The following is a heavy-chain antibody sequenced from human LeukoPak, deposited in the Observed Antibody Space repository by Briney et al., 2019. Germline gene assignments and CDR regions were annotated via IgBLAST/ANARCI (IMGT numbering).Heavy chain of an antibody. J-gene: IGHJ3*02. V-gene: IGHV4-4*07. D-gene: IGHD6-13*01. CDR3: ARRLGSSWYEAFDI. Sequence: PSETLSLTCTVSGGSISSYYWSWIRQPAGKGLEWIGRIYTSGSTNYNPSLKSRVTMSVDTSKNQFSLKLSSVTAADTAVYYCARRLGSSWYEAFDIWGQGTMVTVSS. CDR1: GGSISSYY. CDR2: IYTSGST.